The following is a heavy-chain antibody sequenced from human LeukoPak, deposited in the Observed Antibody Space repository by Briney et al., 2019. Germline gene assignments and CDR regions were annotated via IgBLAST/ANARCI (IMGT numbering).Heavy chain of an antibody. V-gene: IGHV3-74*01. D-gene: IGHD6-19*01. CDR1: GFTFSSHW. J-gene: IGHJ4*02. Sequence: GGSLRLSCAASGFTFSSHWMHWVRQAPGKGLVWVTRISSDGSSTRYADSVKGRFTISRDNAKNTLYLQMSSLTAEDTAMYYCARISLSGWVNDHWGQGTLVTVSS. CDR3: ARISLSGWVNDH. CDR2: ISSDGSST.